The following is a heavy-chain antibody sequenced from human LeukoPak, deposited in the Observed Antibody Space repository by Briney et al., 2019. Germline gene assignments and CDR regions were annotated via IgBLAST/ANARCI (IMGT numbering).Heavy chain of an antibody. D-gene: IGHD1-14*01. J-gene: IGHJ3*02. CDR3: ARGSRTGAFDI. Sequence: SETLSLTCTVSGGSISSSSDYWGWIRQPPGTGLEWIGSIYYSGNTYYNPSLKSRVTISVDTSKNQFSLKLSSVTAADTAVYYCARGSRTGAFDIWGQGTMVTVSS. CDR2: IYYSGNT. CDR1: GGSISSSSDY. V-gene: IGHV4-39*07.